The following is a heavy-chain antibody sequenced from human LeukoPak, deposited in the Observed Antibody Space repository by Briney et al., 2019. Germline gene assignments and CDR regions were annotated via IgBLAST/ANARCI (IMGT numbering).Heavy chain of an antibody. Sequence: ASVKVSCKASGYTXTGYYIHGVRQTPGQGLEWMGLINGNSGGTNYAQRFQGRVTMTRDTSISTAYMELSRLSSDDTAVYYCARDFSGSYDYWGQGTLVTVSS. CDR1: GYTXTGYY. J-gene: IGHJ4*02. D-gene: IGHD1-26*01. CDR2: INGNSGGT. CDR3: ARDFSGSYDY. V-gene: IGHV1-2*02.